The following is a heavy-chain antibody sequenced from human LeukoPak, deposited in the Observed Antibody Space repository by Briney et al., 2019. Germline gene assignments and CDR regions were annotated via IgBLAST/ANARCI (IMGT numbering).Heavy chain of an antibody. V-gene: IGHV3-7*01. CDR1: EFIFSGYW. CDR2: IKQDGSEK. J-gene: IGHJ4*02. D-gene: IGHD6-13*01. Sequence: GGSLRLSCAASEFIFSGYWMNWVRQAPGKGLEWVANIKQDGSEKQYVDSVRGRFTISRDNAKNSLYLQMNSLRVEDTAVYYCARDGFVGAADYWGQGTLVTVSS. CDR3: ARDGFVGAADY.